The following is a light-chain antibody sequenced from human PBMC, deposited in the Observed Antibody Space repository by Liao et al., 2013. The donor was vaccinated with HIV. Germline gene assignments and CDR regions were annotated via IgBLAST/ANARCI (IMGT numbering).Light chain of an antibody. CDR3: QVWDSSSDHYV. CDR1: NIRSRG. CDR2: YDQ. Sequence: YVLTQPPSVSVAPGQTAVMTCGGNNIRSRGVHWYQQRPGQAPVLVMYYDQNRPSGIPERISGSISGNTATLTISGVETGDEADYHCQVWDSSSDHYVFGTGTKVTVL. J-gene: IGLJ1*01. V-gene: IGLV3-21*01.